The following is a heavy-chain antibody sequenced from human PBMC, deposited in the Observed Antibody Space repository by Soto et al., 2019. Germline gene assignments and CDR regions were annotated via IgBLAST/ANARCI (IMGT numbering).Heavy chain of an antibody. CDR2: ISYDGSNK. J-gene: IGHJ6*02. V-gene: IGHV3-30-3*01. CDR3: VRASGMDV. Sequence: GGSLRLSGAASGFTFSSYAIHWVRQAPGKGLEWVAVISYDGSNKYYADSVKGRFTVSRDDSKNTLYLQMNSLRTEDTAVYYCVRASGMDVLGQGTTVTFSS. CDR1: GFTFSSYA.